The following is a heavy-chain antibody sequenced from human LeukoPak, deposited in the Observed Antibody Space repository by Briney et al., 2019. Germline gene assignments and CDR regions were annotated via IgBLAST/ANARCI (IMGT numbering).Heavy chain of an antibody. CDR3: ARHMHFWSKPYFDL. D-gene: IGHD3-3*02. V-gene: IGHV4-4*09. CDR2: MYMSGSP. CDR1: GGSISIYY. Sequence: SETLSLTCTVSGGSISIYYWSWVRQPPGKGLGWNGFMYMSGSPYYNLYLKSRVTISVDTSKNQYSLKLSSMTAVATAVYYCARHMHFWSKPYFDLWGRGTLVTVSS. J-gene: IGHJ2*01.